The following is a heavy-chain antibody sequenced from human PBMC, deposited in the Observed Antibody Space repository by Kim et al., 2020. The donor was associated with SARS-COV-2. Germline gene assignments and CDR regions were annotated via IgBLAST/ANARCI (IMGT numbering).Heavy chain of an antibody. Sequence: GGSLRLSCAASGFTFSNYAMSWVRQAPGKGLEWVSAIIDTGDNTCYADSVKGRFTISRDNSKNTLYLQINNLIDEDTAVYYCTKDQAPAGSYGMDVWGVGTTDTGAS. CDR1: GFTFSNYA. CDR3: TKDQAPAGSYGMDV. J-gene: IGHJ6*04. CDR2: IIDTGDNT. V-gene: IGHV3-23*01. D-gene: IGHD6-13*01.